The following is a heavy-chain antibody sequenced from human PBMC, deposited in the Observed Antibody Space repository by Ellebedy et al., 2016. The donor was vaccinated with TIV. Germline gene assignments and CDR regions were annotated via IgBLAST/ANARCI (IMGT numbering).Heavy chain of an antibody. CDR3: ARNYRNENDY. CDR1: GYTFTSYN. CDR2: MNPNSGNT. J-gene: IGHJ4*02. V-gene: IGHV1-8*01. D-gene: IGHD4-11*01. Sequence: AASVKVSCKTSGYTFTSYNINRVRQATGQGLEWMGWMNPNSGNTDYAQKFQGRVTMTRNTSISTAYMELSGLTSEDTAVYYCARNYRNENDYWGQGTLVTVSS.